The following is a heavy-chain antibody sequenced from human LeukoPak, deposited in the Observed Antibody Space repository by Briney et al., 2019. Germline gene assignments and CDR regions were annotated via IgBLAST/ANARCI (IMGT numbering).Heavy chain of an antibody. Sequence: GGSLRLSCAASGFSFSSYEMNWVRQAPGKGLEWVSYISSSGSTKEYADSVKGRFTISRDNAKNSLYLQMNSLRVEDAAVYYCAREEGLDYWGQGTLVTVSS. V-gene: IGHV3-48*03. CDR3: AREEGLDY. CDR2: ISSSGSTK. J-gene: IGHJ4*02. CDR1: GFSFSSYE. D-gene: IGHD6-19*01.